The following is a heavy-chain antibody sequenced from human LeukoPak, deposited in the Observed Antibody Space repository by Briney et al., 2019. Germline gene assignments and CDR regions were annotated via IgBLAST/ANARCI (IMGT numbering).Heavy chain of an antibody. J-gene: IGHJ5*02. CDR1: GGSISSYY. D-gene: IGHD3-3*01. CDR2: IYYSGST. Sequence: KSSETLSLTCTVSGGSISSYYWSWIRQPPGKGLEWIGYIYYSGSTNYNPSLKSRVTISVDTSKNQFSLNLGSVTAADTAVYYCARADARITIFGVVIKEINWFDPWGQGTLVTVSS. CDR3: ARADARITIFGVVIKEINWFDP. V-gene: IGHV4-59*01.